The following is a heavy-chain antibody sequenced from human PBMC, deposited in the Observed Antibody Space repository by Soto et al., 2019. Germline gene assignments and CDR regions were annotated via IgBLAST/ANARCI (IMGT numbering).Heavy chain of an antibody. V-gene: IGHV2-5*02. Sequence: QITLKESGPTLVKPTQPLTLTCTFSGFSLSTSGVGVGWIRQPPGKALEWLALIYWDDDKRYSPALKSRRTITKDTSQNPVVLTMTNMDPVDTATYYCAHRPSYCSGGSCYSGFDYWGQGTLVTVSS. CDR1: GFSLSTSGVG. CDR3: AHRPSYCSGGSCYSGFDY. D-gene: IGHD2-15*01. CDR2: IYWDDDK. J-gene: IGHJ4*02.